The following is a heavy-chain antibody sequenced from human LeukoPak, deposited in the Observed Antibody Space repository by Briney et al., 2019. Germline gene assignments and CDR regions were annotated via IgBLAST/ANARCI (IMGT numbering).Heavy chain of an antibody. CDR1: GYTFTGYY. CDR2: INPNRGGT. D-gene: IGHD6-19*01. CDR3: ARDVRAVAGHFDY. V-gene: IGHV1-2*02. J-gene: IGHJ4*02. Sequence: ASVKVSCKASGYTFTGYYMHWVRQAPGQGLEWMGWINPNRGGTNYAQKFQGRVTMTRDTSISTAYMELSRLRSDDTAVYYCARDVRAVAGHFDYWGQGILVTVSS.